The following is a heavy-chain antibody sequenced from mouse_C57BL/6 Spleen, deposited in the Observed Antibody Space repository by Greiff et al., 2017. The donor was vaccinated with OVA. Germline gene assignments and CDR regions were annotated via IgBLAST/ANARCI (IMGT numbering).Heavy chain of an antibody. Sequence: EVKLVESGPVLVKPGASVKMSCKASGYTFTDYYMNWVKQSHGKSLEWIGVINPYNGGTSYNQKFKGKATLTVDKSSSTAYMELNSLTSEDSAVYYCARSLDYDGDYWGQGTTLTVSS. V-gene: IGHV1-19*01. D-gene: IGHD2-4*01. CDR2: INPYNGGT. CDR3: ARSLDYDGDY. CDR1: GYTFTDYY. J-gene: IGHJ2*01.